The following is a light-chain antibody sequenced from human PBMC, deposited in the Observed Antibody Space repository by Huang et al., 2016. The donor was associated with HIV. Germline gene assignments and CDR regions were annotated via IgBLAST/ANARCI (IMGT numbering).Light chain of an antibody. V-gene: IGKV3-20*01. CDR1: QSVSNNY. Sequence: EIVLTQSPGTLSLSPGERATLSCRASQSVSNNYLAWYQQEAGQAPRLLIYGASNRATDIPGRFSGSGSGTDFTLTISRLEPEDFVVYYCQQYGNSPRTFGQGTKVEMK. CDR2: GAS. J-gene: IGKJ1*01. CDR3: QQYGNSPRT.